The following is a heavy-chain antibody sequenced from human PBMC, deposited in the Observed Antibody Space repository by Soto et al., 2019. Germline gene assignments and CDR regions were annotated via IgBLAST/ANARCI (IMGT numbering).Heavy chain of an antibody. CDR1: GFTFSNAW. D-gene: IGHD2-15*01. CDR3: TTDYDLGYCSGGRCYRDY. V-gene: IGHV3-15*01. J-gene: IGHJ4*02. CDR2: IKSKRAGGTT. Sequence: GGSLRLSCAASGFTFSNAWMSWVRQAPGKGLEWVGRIKSKRAGGTTEYAATVKSRFTISSDDSKNTLYLQMNSLKTEDTAVYYCTTDYDLGYCSGGRCYRDYWGQGTLVTVSS.